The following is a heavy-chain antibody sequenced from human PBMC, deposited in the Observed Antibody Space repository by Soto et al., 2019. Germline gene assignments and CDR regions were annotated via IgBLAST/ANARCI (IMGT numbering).Heavy chain of an antibody. J-gene: IGHJ4*02. CDR2: ISGSGGST. CDR1: GFTFSSYA. D-gene: IGHD1-26*01. CDR3: AKDLHGVGATPPDY. Sequence: EVQLLESGGGLVQPGGPLRLSCAASGFTFSSYAMSWVRQAPGKGLEWVSAISGSGGSTYYADSVKGRFTISRDNSKNTLYLQMNSLRAEDTAVYYCAKDLHGVGATPPDYWGQGTLVTVSS. V-gene: IGHV3-23*01.